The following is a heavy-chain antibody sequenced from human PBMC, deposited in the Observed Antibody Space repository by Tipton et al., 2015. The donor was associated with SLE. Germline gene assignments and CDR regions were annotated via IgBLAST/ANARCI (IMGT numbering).Heavy chain of an antibody. J-gene: IGHJ6*02. V-gene: IGHV3-30*02. CDR3: AKGEGANTYYYGMDV. D-gene: IGHD1-26*01. CDR2: IHYDGSQK. Sequence: GSLRLSCAASGIIFSNYGMHWVRQAPGKGLEWVAFIHYDGSQKYYVDSVKGRFTISRDNSKNTLHLQMNSLRAEDTAVYYCAKGEGANTYYYGMDVWGQGTTVTVSS. CDR1: GIIFSNYG.